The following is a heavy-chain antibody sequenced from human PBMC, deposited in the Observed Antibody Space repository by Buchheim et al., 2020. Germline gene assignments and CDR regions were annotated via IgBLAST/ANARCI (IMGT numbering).Heavy chain of an antibody. V-gene: IGHV3-30*04. Sequence: QVQLVESGGGVVQPGRSLRLSCAASGFTFSSYAMHWVRQAPGKGLEWVAVISYDGSNKYYADSVKGRFTISRDNSQNQLSLQMNSLRAEDTAVYYCARFPYSSGWYYFDYWGQGTL. CDR2: ISYDGSNK. D-gene: IGHD6-19*01. CDR1: GFTFSSYA. J-gene: IGHJ4*02. CDR3: ARFPYSSGWYYFDY.